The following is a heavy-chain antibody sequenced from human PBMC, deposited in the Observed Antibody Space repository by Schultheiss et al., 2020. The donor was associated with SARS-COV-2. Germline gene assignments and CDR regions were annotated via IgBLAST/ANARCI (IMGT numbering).Heavy chain of an antibody. D-gene: IGHD1-26*01. V-gene: IGHV3-74*01. Sequence: GGSLRLSCAASGFTFSRYWMHWVRQVPGKGLVWVSRIDEDGRITNYADSVKGRFTISRDNSKNTLYLQMNSLRAEDTAVYYCARDPQWELLFYFDYWGQGTLVTVSS. CDR3: ARDPQWELLFYFDY. J-gene: IGHJ4*02. CDR2: IDEDGRIT. CDR1: GFTFSRYW.